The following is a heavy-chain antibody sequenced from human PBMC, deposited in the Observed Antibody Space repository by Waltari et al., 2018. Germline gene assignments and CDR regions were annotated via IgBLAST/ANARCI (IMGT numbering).Heavy chain of an antibody. Sequence: QLQLQESGPGLVKPSETLSLACSVSGGTISSIGHYWGWIRQPPGNGLEWLGTIYYTGDIYCNSSLQSRVTLSVDTSKNQISLKLTSVTAADTAVYYCARLWPWRGSIDYWGQGTLVTVSS. J-gene: IGHJ4*02. V-gene: IGHV4-39*01. CDR2: IYYTGDI. CDR3: ARLWPWRGSIDY. CDR1: GGTISSIGHY. D-gene: IGHD2-21*01.